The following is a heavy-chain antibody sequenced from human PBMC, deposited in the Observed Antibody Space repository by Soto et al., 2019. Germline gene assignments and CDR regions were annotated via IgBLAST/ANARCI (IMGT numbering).Heavy chain of an antibody. D-gene: IGHD2-2*01. CDR1: GFTFSSYE. CDR2: ISSSGSTI. V-gene: IGHV3-48*03. CDR3: ASNTVLVPATMGYNYGMDA. J-gene: IGHJ6*02. Sequence: SLRLSCVASGFTFSSYEMNWVRQAPGKGLEWVSYISSSGSTIYYADSVKGRFTISRDNAKNSLYLQMNSLRAEDTAVYYCASNTVLVPATMGYNYGMDAWGQGTTVTVSS.